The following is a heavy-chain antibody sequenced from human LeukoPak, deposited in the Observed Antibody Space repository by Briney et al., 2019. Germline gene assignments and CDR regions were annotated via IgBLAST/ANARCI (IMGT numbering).Heavy chain of an antibody. CDR3: ARKGSGRGDGAFDI. Sequence: GASVKVSCKASGYTFTGYYMHWVRQAPGQGLEWMGWINPNSGGTNYAQKFQGRVTMTRDTSIRTAYMELSRLRSDDTAVYYCARKGSGRGDGAFDIWGQGTMVTVSS. D-gene: IGHD3-10*01. V-gene: IGHV1-2*02. J-gene: IGHJ3*02. CDR1: GYTFTGYY. CDR2: INPNSGGT.